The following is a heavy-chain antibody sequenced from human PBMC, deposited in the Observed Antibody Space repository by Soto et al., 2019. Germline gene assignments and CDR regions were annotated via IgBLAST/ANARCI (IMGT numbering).Heavy chain of an antibody. CDR3: VKEDYYDSSGYYLPDAFDI. CDR2: ISSNGGST. CDR1: GFTFSSYA. V-gene: IGHV3-64D*08. Sequence: GSLRLSCSASGFTFSSYAMHWVRQAPGKGLEYVSAISSNGGSTYYADSVKGRFTISRDNSKNTLYLQMSSLRAEDTAVNYCVKEDYYDSSGYYLPDAFDIWGQGTMVTVSS. J-gene: IGHJ3*02. D-gene: IGHD3-22*01.